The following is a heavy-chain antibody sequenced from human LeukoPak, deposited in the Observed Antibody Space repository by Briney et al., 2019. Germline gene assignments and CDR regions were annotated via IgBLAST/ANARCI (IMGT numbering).Heavy chain of an antibody. CDR3: ARGITGTTSDAFDI. D-gene: IGHD1-20*01. J-gene: IGHJ3*02. V-gene: IGHV3-30-3*01. CDR2: ISYDGSNK. Sequence: GGSLRLSCAASGFTFSSYAMHWVRQAPGEGLEWVAVISYDGSNKYYADSVKGRFTISRDNSKNTLYLQMNSLRAEDTAVYYCARGITGTTSDAFDIWGQGTMDTVSS. CDR1: GFTFSSYA.